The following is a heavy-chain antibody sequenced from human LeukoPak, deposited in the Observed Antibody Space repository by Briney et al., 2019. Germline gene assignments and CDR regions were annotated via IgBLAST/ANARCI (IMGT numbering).Heavy chain of an antibody. J-gene: IGHJ4*02. CDR2: INAGNGNT. CDR3: ARDSTKKALVVPATPHY. D-gene: IGHD2-15*01. CDR1: GYTFTTYA. Sequence: ASVKVSYKASGYTFTTYAMHWVRQAPGQRLEWMGWINAGNGNTKYSQKFQDRVTITRDTSANTAYMELSSLRSEDTAVYYCARDSTKKALVVPATPHYWGQGTLVTVTS. V-gene: IGHV1-3*01.